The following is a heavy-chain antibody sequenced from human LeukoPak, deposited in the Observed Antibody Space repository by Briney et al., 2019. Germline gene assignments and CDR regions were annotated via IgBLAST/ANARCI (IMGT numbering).Heavy chain of an antibody. CDR3: ARDPLNYYDSSGYYNH. D-gene: IGHD3-22*01. J-gene: IGHJ5*02. Sequence: ASVKVSCKASGYTFTSYGISWVRQAPGQGLEWMGWISAYNGNTNYAQKLQGRVTMTTDTSTSTAYMELRSLRSDDMAVYYCARDPLNYYDSSGYYNHWGQGTLVTVSS. V-gene: IGHV1-18*03. CDR2: ISAYNGNT. CDR1: GYTFTSYG.